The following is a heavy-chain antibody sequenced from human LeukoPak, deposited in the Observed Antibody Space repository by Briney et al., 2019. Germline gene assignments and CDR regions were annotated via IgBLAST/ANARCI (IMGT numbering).Heavy chain of an antibody. CDR3: ARPQHGDLYAFDI. D-gene: IGHD4-17*01. J-gene: IGHJ3*02. Sequence: GGSLRLSCAASGFTFTSYWMHWVRQAPGKGLVWVSRVDGDGSTTTYADSVKGRFTISRNNAKNTLYLQMNSLRAEDTAVYYCARPQHGDLYAFDIWGQGTMVTVSS. CDR2: VDGDGSTT. CDR1: GFTFTSYW. V-gene: IGHV3-74*01.